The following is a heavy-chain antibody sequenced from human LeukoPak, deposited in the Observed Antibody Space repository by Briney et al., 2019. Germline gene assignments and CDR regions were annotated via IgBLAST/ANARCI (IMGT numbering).Heavy chain of an antibody. CDR2: IYYSGST. CDR1: GYSISSGYY. CDR3: ASLTMVRGVTPWFDP. V-gene: IGHV4-61*01. Sequence: SSETLSLTXAASGYSISSGYYWSWIRPPPGKGLEWIGYIYYSGSTNYNPSLKSRVTISVDTSKNQFSLKLSSVTAADTAVYYCASLTMVRGVTPWFDPWGQGTLVTVSS. D-gene: IGHD3-10*01. J-gene: IGHJ5*02.